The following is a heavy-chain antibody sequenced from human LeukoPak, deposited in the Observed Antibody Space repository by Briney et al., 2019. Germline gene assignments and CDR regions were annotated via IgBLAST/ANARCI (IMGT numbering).Heavy chain of an antibody. D-gene: IGHD3-16*01. Sequence: PGGSLRLSCAASGFTFSSYSMNWVRQAPGKGLEWVSYIGSTSSYIYYADSVKGRFTISRDNSKNTLYLQMNSLRAEDTAVYYCAKFGSILGFDYWGQGTLVTVSS. CDR3: AKFGSILGFDY. CDR2: IGSTSSYI. J-gene: IGHJ4*02. V-gene: IGHV3-21*01. CDR1: GFTFSSYS.